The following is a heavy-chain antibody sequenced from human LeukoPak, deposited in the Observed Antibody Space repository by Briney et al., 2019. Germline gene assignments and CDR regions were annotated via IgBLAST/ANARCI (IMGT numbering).Heavy chain of an antibody. CDR2: INHSGST. V-gene: IGHV4-34*01. CDR1: GGSFSDYY. Sequence: PSETLSLTCAVYGGSFSDYYWNWIRQPPGKGLEWIGEINHSGSTNFNPSLKSRVTISVDTSKNQFSLKLSSVTAADTAVYYCASRPRSIAAASDHYYFDYWGQGTLVTVSS. J-gene: IGHJ4*02. CDR3: ASRPRSIAAASDHYYFDY. D-gene: IGHD6-13*01.